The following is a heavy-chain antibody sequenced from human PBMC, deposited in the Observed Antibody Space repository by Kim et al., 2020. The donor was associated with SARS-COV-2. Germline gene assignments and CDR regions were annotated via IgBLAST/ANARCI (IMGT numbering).Heavy chain of an antibody. CDR3: ARASAVGLDY. J-gene: IGHJ4*02. CDR2: IYYSGST. D-gene: IGHD6-19*01. Sequence: SETLSLTCTVSGGSISSGGYYWSWIRQHPGKGLEWIGYIYYSGSTYYNPSLKSRVTISVDTSKNQFSLKLSSVTAADTAVYYCARASAVGLDYWGQGTLVTVSS. V-gene: IGHV4-31*03. CDR1: GGSISSGGYY.